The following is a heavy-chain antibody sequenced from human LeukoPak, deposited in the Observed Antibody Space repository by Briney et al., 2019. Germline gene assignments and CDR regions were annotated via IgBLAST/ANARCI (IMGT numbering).Heavy chain of an antibody. CDR3: TSGGMVSGDY. CDR2: IYISGIT. D-gene: IGHD2-8*01. J-gene: IGHJ4*01. Sequence: PSETLSLTCTVSGGSVNTYYWSWIRQPAGKGLEWIGRIYISGITNYNPSLKSRVTMSVDTSKNQFSLNLSSVSAADTAVYNCTSGGMVSGDYWGHGTLVTVSS. CDR1: GGSVNTYY. V-gene: IGHV4-4*07.